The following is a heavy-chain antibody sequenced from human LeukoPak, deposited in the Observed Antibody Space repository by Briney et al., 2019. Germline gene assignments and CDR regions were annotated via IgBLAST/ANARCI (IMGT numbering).Heavy chain of an antibody. V-gene: IGHV3-48*03. CDR2: ISSSGSNI. J-gene: IGHJ5*02. Sequence: PGGSLRLSCAASGFTFSSDKMNWVRQAPGKGLEWVSYISSSGSNIYYADSVKGRFTISRDNAKNSLSLQMNSLRAEDTAVYFCARDRNLVGPNNWFDPWGQGTLVTVSS. CDR3: ARDRNLVGPNNWFDP. CDR1: GFTFSSDK. D-gene: IGHD1-26*01.